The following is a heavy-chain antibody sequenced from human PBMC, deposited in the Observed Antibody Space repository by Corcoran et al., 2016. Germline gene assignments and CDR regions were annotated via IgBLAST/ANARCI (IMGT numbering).Heavy chain of an antibody. CDR2: MNPNSGNT. Sequence: QVQLVQSGAEVEKPGASVKVSCKASGYTFTSYDINWLRQATGQGLEWMGWMNPNSGNTGYAQKFQGRVTMTRNTSINTAYMELSSLRSEDTAVYYCARAPSGYYNWFDPWGQGTLVTVSS. J-gene: IGHJ5*02. CDR3: ARAPSGYYNWFDP. D-gene: IGHD3-3*01. V-gene: IGHV1-8*01. CDR1: GYTFTSYD.